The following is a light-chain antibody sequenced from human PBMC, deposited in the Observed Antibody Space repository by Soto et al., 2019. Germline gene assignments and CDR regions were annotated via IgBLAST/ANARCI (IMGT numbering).Light chain of an antibody. CDR3: AAWDDNLNGPV. J-gene: IGLJ2*01. CDR2: SDD. Sequence: QPVLTQPPSASGTPGQRVTISCSGSSSNIGGNSVNWYQHLPGTAPKILIYSDDERPSGVPDRFSGSKSGTSASLAISGLQSEDEADYYCAAWDDNLNGPVFGGGTKLTVL. V-gene: IGLV1-44*01. CDR1: SSNIGGNS.